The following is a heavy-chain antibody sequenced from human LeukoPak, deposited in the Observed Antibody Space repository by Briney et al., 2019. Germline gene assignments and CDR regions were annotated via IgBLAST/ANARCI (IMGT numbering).Heavy chain of an antibody. Sequence: GGSLRLSCAASGFTFSSYGMHWVRQAPGKGLEWVAVISYDGSNKYYADSVKGRFTISRDNSKNTLYLQMNSLRAEDTAVYYCAKELSGYAHAFDIWGQGTIVTVSS. V-gene: IGHV3-30*18. D-gene: IGHD5-12*01. CDR2: ISYDGSNK. CDR3: AKELSGYAHAFDI. J-gene: IGHJ3*02. CDR1: GFTFSSYG.